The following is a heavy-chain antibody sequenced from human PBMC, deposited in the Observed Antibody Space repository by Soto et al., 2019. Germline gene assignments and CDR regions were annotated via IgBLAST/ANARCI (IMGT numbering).Heavy chain of an antibody. Sequence: QVQLMESGGGVVQPGRSLRLSCAASGFTFSTYGMHWVRQAPGKGLEWVAVISNGGSDQYYGDSVKGRFTVSRDNSKNTMFLQMNSLRPEDTAVYYCAKRFSASWSIESWGQGTLVIVSS. V-gene: IGHV3-30*18. CDR1: GFTFSTYG. CDR2: ISNGGSDQ. CDR3: AKRFSASWSIES. D-gene: IGHD6-13*01. J-gene: IGHJ5*01.